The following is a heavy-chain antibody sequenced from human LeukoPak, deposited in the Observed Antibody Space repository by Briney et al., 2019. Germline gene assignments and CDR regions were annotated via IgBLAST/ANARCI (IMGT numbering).Heavy chain of an antibody. D-gene: IGHD3-10*01. Sequence: LTGGSLRPSCAASRFTFDYGMSWVRQAPGKGLEWVSGINWNGGSTGYADSVKGRFTISRDNAKNSLYLQMNSLRAEDTALYYCARNTRSTEYYYGSGSYYSYYFDYWGQGTLVTVSS. J-gene: IGHJ4*02. CDR2: INWNGGST. CDR3: ARNTRSTEYYYGSGSYYSYYFDY. V-gene: IGHV3-20*04. CDR1: RFTFDYG.